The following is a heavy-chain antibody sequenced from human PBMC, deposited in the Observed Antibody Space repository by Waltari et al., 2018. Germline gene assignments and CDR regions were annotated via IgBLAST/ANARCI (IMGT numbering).Heavy chain of an antibody. CDR3: AKADCRSTSCYGNMDV. V-gene: IGHV3-30*02. Sequence: QVQLVESGGGVVQPGGSLRLSCAASGFTFSSYGIHWVRQAPGKGIEWVAFLQSAGTNKYYADSVKGRFTLTRDNSKNTLYLQVNSLRAEDTAVFYCAKADCRSTSCYGNMDVWGKGTTVTVSS. J-gene: IGHJ6*03. D-gene: IGHD2-2*01. CDR2: LQSAGTNK. CDR1: GFTFSSYG.